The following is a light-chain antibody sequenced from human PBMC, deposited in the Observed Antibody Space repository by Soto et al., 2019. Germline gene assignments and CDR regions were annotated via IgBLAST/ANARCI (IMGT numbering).Light chain of an antibody. CDR3: QRYYSTHDT. Sequence: DFVLTQSPDSLALSVGERATINCKSSQSVLYSSNNRNYLAWYQQKAGQPPKLLIYWASTRESGVPDRFGCSGSGTDFTLTITGPQAEDAAVYYCQRYYSTHDTFGQGTKLEIK. J-gene: IGKJ2*01. CDR2: WAS. V-gene: IGKV4-1*01. CDR1: QSVLYSSNNRNY.